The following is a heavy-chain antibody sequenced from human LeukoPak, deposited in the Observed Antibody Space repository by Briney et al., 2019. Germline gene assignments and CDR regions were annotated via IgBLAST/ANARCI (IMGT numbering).Heavy chain of an antibody. Sequence: ASVKVSCKASGYTFTRYYMHWVRQAPGQGLEWMGWINPNSGGTNYAQKLQGWVTMTRDTSISTAYMELSRLRSDDTAVYYCAREGRGSGSYYTFWFDPWGQGTLVTVSS. CDR1: GYTFTRYY. CDR3: AREGRGSGSYYTFWFDP. D-gene: IGHD3-10*01. J-gene: IGHJ5*02. V-gene: IGHV1-2*04. CDR2: INPNSGGT.